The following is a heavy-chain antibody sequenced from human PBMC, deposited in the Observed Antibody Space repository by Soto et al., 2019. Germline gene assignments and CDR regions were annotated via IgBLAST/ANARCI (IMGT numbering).Heavy chain of an antibody. Sequence: PRLSCSGSVFTFSSYAIICVLQTPGKGLEWVSAISGSGGSTYYADSVKGRFTISRDNSKNTLYLQMNSLRAEDTAVYYCAKVLAAAGTFWFEPWGQGTLVTVSS. J-gene: IGHJ5*02. CDR1: VFTFSSYA. D-gene: IGHD6-13*01. CDR3: AKVLAAAGTFWFEP. V-gene: IGHV3-23*01. CDR2: ISGSGGST.